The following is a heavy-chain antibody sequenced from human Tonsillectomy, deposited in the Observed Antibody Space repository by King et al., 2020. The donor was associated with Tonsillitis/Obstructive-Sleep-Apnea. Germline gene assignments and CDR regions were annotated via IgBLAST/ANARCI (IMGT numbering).Heavy chain of an antibody. CDR1: GGSISSYY. CDR3: ARDLSSRPYHWFDP. J-gene: IGHJ5*02. CDR2: IDTSGNT. D-gene: IGHD6-13*01. Sequence: VQLQESGPGLVKPSETLSLTCTVSGGSISSYYWSWIRQPAGKGLEWIGLIDTSGNTNYNPSLKTRVTMSVDTSKNQFSLKLSSVTAADTAVYYCARDLSSRPYHWFDPWGQGILVTVSS. V-gene: IGHV4-4*07.